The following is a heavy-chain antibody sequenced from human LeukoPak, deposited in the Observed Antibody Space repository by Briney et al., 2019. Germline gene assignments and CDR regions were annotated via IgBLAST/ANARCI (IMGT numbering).Heavy chain of an antibody. CDR2: IYIGGST. CDR1: GVTASSNY. Sequence: GGSLRLSCAASGVTASSNYMSCVRQAPRGGLEWVSVIYIGGSTSYPHSVQGPFTISRDNSKNTLYLQMISLRAEDTAVYYCAREALHDNSGWRYYFDYWGQGTLVTVSS. J-gene: IGHJ4*02. D-gene: IGHD5-12*01. CDR3: AREALHDNSGWRYYFDY. V-gene: IGHV3-53*01.